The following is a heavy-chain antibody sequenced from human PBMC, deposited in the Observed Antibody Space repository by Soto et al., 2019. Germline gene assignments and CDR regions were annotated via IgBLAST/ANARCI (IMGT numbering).Heavy chain of an antibody. J-gene: IGHJ4*02. CDR2: IDPSGGST. Sequence: GASVKVSCKASGYTLTTYYIHWVRQAPRQGLEWMGIIDPSGGSTTYAQKFQGRVTMTRDTSRSTVYMELSSLRSEDTAVYYCARVMYNSLVYFDFWGQGTLVTVSS. CDR1: GYTLTTYY. V-gene: IGHV1-46*01. D-gene: IGHD6-19*01. CDR3: ARVMYNSLVYFDF.